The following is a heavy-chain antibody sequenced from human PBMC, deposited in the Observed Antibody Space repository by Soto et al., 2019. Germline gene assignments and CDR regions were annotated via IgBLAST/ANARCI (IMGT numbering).Heavy chain of an antibody. CDR2: IYYSGST. CDR1: GGYISSSSYY. Sequence: SETLSLTYTVSGGYISSSSYYWGWIRQPPGKGLEWIGSIYYSGSTYYNPSLKSRVTISVDTSKNQFSLKLSSVTAADTAVYYCARASRYCSGGSCHYFDYWGQGTLVTVSS. J-gene: IGHJ4*02. CDR3: ARASRYCSGGSCHYFDY. V-gene: IGHV4-39*01. D-gene: IGHD2-15*01.